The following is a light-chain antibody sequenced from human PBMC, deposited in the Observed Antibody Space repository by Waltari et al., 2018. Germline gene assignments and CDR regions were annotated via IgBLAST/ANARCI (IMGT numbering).Light chain of an antibody. V-gene: IGLV3-19*01. CDR3: HSRDASGVGGS. CDR1: SRRSYY. J-gene: IGLJ2*01. Sequence: SSELTQDPTVSVALGQTVRITCHGDSRRSYYARWYQQRPGQGPILVFSGNNNRPSGVPDRFSGSSSDNTAVLTITGAQAEDEASYYCHSRDASGVGGSFGGGTKLTVL. CDR2: GNN.